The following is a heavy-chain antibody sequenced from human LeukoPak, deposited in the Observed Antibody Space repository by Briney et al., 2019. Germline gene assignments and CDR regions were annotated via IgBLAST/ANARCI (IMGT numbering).Heavy chain of an antibody. D-gene: IGHD2-2*01. Sequence: GGSLRLSCAASGFTFSGSAMHWVRQASGKGLEWVGRIRSKANSYATAYAASVKGRFTISRDDSKNTAYLQMNSLKTEDTAVYYCTRLYCSSTSCYDRWGQGTLVTVSS. J-gene: IGHJ4*02. CDR3: TRLYCSSTSCYDR. V-gene: IGHV3-73*01. CDR2: IRSKANSYAT. CDR1: GFTFSGSA.